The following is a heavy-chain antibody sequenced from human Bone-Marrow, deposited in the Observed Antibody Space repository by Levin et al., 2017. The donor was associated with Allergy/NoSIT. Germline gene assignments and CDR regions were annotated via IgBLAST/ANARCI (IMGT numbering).Heavy chain of an antibody. J-gene: IGHJ6*02. Sequence: ASVKVSCKASGYTFTGYYMHWVRQAPGQGLEWMGWINPNSGGTNYAQKFQGRVTMTRDTSISTAYMELSRLRSDDTAVYYCARDPIVVVPAAINTAYYYYGMDVWGQGTTVTVSS. CDR1: GYTFTGYY. CDR3: ARDPIVVVPAAINTAYYYYGMDV. CDR2: INPNSGGT. D-gene: IGHD2-2*02. V-gene: IGHV1-2*02.